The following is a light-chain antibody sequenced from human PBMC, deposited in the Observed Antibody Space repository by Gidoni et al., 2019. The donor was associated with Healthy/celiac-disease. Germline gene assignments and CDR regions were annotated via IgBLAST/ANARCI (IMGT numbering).Light chain of an antibody. J-gene: IGKJ4*01. CDR1: PSISSY. CDR3: QQSYSTPLT. V-gene: IGKV1-39*01. Sequence: DIQMTQSPSSLSASVGDRVTSTCRASPSISSYLNWYQQKPGNAPKLLIYAASSWQSGVPSRFSGSGSGTDFTRTISSLQPEDFATYYCQQSYSTPLTFGGGTKVEIK. CDR2: AAS.